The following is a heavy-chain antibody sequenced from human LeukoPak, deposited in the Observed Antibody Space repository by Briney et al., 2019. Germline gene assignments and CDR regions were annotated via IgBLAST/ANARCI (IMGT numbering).Heavy chain of an antibody. Sequence: GGSLRLSCAASGFTFSNAWMSWVRQAPGKGLEWVGRIKSKTDGGTTDYAAPVKGRFTISRDDSKNTLYLQMNSLKTEDTAVYYCTTEAPWGYSGTVDYWGQGTLVTVSS. V-gene: IGHV3-15*01. D-gene: IGHD1-26*01. CDR2: IKSKTDGGTT. CDR1: GFTFSNAW. CDR3: TTEAPWGYSGTVDY. J-gene: IGHJ4*02.